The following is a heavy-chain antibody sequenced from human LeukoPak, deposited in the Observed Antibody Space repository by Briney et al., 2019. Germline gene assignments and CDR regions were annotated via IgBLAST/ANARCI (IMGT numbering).Heavy chain of an antibody. Sequence: ASVKVSCKASRYTFHEYAMIWVRQAPEQGLEWMGWINTYTGNPTYAQGFTGRFVFSLDTSVSTAYLQISSLEAEDTAVYYCARGRRYCDSTTCYGMYYVDYWGQGTLVTVSS. CDR2: INTYTGNP. V-gene: IGHV7-4-1*02. CDR1: RYTFHEYA. D-gene: IGHD2-2*01. CDR3: ARGRRYCDSTTCYGMYYVDY. J-gene: IGHJ4*02.